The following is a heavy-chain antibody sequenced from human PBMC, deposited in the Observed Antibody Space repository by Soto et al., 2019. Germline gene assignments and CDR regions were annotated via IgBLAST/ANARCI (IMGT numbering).Heavy chain of an antibody. V-gene: IGHV4-39*02. J-gene: IGHJ5*02. CDR2: IYFRGST. CDR3: AREILTGYYPAGWFDP. D-gene: IGHD3-9*01. CDR1: GGSFTSIRYS. Sequence: LKLREPGPGLVSPSETLPLPCPVSGGSFTSIRYSWGGFRKPPGKGLVWIGSIYFRGSTYYNPSLKSRVTVSVDTSKKQFSLKLTSVTAADTAVYYCAREILTGYYPAGWFDPWGQGTLVTVSS.